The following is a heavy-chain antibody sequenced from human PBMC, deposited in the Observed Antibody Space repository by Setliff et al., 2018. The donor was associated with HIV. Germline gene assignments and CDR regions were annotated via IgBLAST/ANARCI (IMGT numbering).Heavy chain of an antibody. Sequence: PSETLSLTCTVSGGSINGHSWSWIRQPTGKVLEWIGYIDHSETTNYNPSLKSRLTISIDTSKTQFSLNLSSVTAADTAVYYCARTTVRDFGLVITNFDQWGLGTLVTVSS. J-gene: IGHJ4*02. D-gene: IGHD3-3*01. CDR2: IDHSETT. CDR1: GGSINGHS. V-gene: IGHV4-59*11. CDR3: ARTTVRDFGLVITNFDQ.